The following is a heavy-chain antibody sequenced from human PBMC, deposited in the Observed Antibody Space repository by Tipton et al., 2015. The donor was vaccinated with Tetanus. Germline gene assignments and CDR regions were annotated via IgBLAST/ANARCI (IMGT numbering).Heavy chain of an antibody. D-gene: IGHD6-19*01. J-gene: IGHJ4*02. Sequence: GSLRLSCEVSGFTFSNYRMNWVRQAPGKGLEWVSVMYSGGDTYYVDSVKGRFSISRDNAKNTLYLQMNSLRVEDTAVYYCVRDGGSSGWLAYWGQGTLVTVSS. CDR1: GFTFSNYR. CDR2: MYSGGDT. V-gene: IGHV3-53*01. CDR3: VRDGGSSGWLAY.